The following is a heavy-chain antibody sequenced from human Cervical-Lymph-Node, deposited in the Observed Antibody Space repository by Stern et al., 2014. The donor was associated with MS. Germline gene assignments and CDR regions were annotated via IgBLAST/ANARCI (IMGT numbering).Heavy chain of an antibody. CDR3: AHRTVTGGAFDV. CDR2: IYWDDDK. Sequence: QITLKESGPTLVKPTQTLTLTCTFSGFSLSTSGVGVGWIRQPPGKDLEWLALIYWDDDKRYSPSLKSRLAITKDTSKTQVVLTMTNMDPVDTATYYCAHRTVTGGAFDVWGQGTMVTVSS. V-gene: IGHV2-5*02. J-gene: IGHJ3*01. CDR1: GFSLSTSGVG. D-gene: IGHD4-17*01.